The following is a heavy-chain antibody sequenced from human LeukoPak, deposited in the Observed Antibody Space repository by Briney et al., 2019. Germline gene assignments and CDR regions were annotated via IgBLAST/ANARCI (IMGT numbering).Heavy chain of an antibody. CDR1: GGSISSSNW. Sequence: SETLSLTCAVSGGSISSSNWWSWVRQPPGKGLEWIGEIYHSGGTNYNPSLKSRVTISVDKSKNQFSLKLSAVTAADTAVYYCARDTSSWPTLEYWGQGTLVTVSS. CDR2: IYHSGGT. V-gene: IGHV4-4*02. J-gene: IGHJ4*02. CDR3: ARDTSSWPTLEY. D-gene: IGHD6-13*01.